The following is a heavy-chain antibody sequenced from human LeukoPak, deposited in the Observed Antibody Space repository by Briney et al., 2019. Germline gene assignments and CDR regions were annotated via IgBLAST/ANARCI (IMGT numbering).Heavy chain of an antibody. CDR3: ARGRGYSYGRARGYYFDY. CDR1: GYTFTSYG. Sequence: ASVKVSCKASGYTFTSYGISWVRQAPGQGLEWMGWMNPNSGNTGYAQKFQGRVTMTRNTSISTACMELSSLRSEDTAVYYCARGRGYSYGRARGYYFDYWGQGTLVTVSS. CDR2: MNPNSGNT. J-gene: IGHJ4*02. V-gene: IGHV1-8*02. D-gene: IGHD5-18*01.